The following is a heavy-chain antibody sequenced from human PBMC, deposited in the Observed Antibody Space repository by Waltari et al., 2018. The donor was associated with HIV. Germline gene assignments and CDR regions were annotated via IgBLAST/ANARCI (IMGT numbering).Heavy chain of an antibody. CDR1: GYTFSDYA. J-gene: IGHJ4*02. D-gene: IGHD3-3*01. CDR3: ARDRYDLAANYFWFSAWSDF. V-gene: IGHV1-8*02. CDR2: LDPKNGNT. Sequence: QSGAEVKRHGASVRVLCETVGYTFSDYAISWVRSAPGQGLEWMGWLDPKNGNTAYAAEFQGRVTMSRDSLKSTAYLQLNNLREDDTAIYFCARDRYDLAANYFWFSAWSDFWGQGTPVTVSS.